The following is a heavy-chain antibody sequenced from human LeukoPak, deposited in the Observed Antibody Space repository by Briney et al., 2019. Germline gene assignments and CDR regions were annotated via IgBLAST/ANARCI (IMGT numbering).Heavy chain of an antibody. CDR3: ARLGADDFWSGYYPFDY. V-gene: IGHV4-39*01. D-gene: IGHD3-3*01. CDR2: IYYSGST. J-gene: IGHJ4*02. Sequence: SETLSLTCTVSGGSISNSSYYWGWIRQPPGKGLEWIGSIYYSGSTYYNPSLKSRVTISVDTSKNQFSLKLSSVTAADTAVYYCARLGADDFWSGYYPFDYWGQGTLVTVSS. CDR1: GGSISNSSYY.